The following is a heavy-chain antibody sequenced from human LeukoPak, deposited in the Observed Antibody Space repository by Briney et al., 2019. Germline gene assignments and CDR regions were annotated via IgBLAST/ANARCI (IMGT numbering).Heavy chain of an antibody. CDR3: ARVSYDSGSYISGGWFDP. CDR1: GASLRSSY. Sequence: SETLSLTCTVSGASLRSSYWTWIRLPPGKGLEWIGRVHPSDTSDYNPSLKSRVTMSVDTSKNHFSLRLSSVTAADTAFYYCARVSYDSGSYISGGWFDPWGQGTLVTVSS. CDR2: VHPSDTS. V-gene: IGHV4-4*07. J-gene: IGHJ5*02. D-gene: IGHD3-10*01.